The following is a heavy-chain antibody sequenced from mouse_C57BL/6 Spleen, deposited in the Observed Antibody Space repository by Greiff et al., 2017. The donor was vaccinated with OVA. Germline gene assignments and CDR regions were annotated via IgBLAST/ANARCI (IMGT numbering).Heavy chain of an antibody. V-gene: IGHV1-69*01. CDR1: GYTFTSYW. D-gene: IGHD2-13*01. CDR2: IDPSDSYT. CDR3: ASGEGFAY. Sequence: QVQLKQPGAELVMPGASVKLSCKASGYTFTSYWMHWVKQRPGQGLEWIGEIDPSDSYTNYNQKFKGKSTLTVDKSSSTAYMQLSSLTSEDSAVYYCASGEGFAYWGQGTLVTVSA. J-gene: IGHJ3*01.